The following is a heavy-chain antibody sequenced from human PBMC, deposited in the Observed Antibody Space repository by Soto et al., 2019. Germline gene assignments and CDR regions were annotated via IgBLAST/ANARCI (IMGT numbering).Heavy chain of an antibody. CDR2: IIPIFGTA. Sequence: SVKVSCKASGGTFSSYAISWVRQAPGQGLEWMGGIIPIFGTANYAQKFQGRVTITADKSTSTAYMELNSLRSEDTAVYFCAKGYCTSGSCLYYYGLEDWGQGTTVTVSS. D-gene: IGHD2-15*01. J-gene: IGHJ6*02. CDR3: AKGYCTSGSCLYYYGLED. V-gene: IGHV1-69*06. CDR1: GGTFSSYA.